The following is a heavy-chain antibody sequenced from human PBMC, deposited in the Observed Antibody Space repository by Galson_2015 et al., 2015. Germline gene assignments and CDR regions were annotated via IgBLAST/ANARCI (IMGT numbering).Heavy chain of an antibody. Sequence: SLRLSCAASGFTLDDYATHWVRQTPGKGLEWVSGISWNSVSIGYAASVKGRFTISRDNAKNSLYLQMNSLREEDTALYYCAKSHGLEYYDSGGYLEWGQGTLVTVSS. CDR1: GFTLDDYA. D-gene: IGHD3-22*01. V-gene: IGHV3-9*01. CDR3: AKSHGLEYYDSGGYLE. J-gene: IGHJ4*02. CDR2: ISWNSVSI.